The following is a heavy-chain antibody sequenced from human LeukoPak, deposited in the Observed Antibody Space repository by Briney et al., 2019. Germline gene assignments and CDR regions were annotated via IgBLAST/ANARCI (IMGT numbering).Heavy chain of an antibody. J-gene: IGHJ6*03. CDR2: IYYSGST. D-gene: IGHD6-6*01. Sequence: SETLSLTFTVSGGSISSYYWSWIRQPPGKGLEWIGYIYYSGSTNYNPSLKSRVTISVDTSKNQFSLKLSSVTAADTAVYYCARSIAARPPYYYYYMDVWGKGTTVTVSS. V-gene: IGHV4-59*01. CDR3: ARSIAARPPYYYYYMDV. CDR1: GGSISSYY.